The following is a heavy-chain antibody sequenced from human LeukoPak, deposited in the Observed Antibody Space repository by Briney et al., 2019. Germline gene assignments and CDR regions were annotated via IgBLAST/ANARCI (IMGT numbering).Heavy chain of an antibody. D-gene: IGHD3-3*01. CDR3: ARGLRFLEWLEYYYYGMDV. V-gene: IGHV1-2*02. Sequence: GASVKVSCKASGYTFTSYDINWVRQATGQGLEWMGWINPNSGGTNYAQKFQGRVTMTRDTSISTAYMELSRLRSDDTAVYYCARGLRFLEWLEYYYYGMDVWGQGTTVTVSS. CDR1: GYTFTSYD. J-gene: IGHJ6*02. CDR2: INPNSGGT.